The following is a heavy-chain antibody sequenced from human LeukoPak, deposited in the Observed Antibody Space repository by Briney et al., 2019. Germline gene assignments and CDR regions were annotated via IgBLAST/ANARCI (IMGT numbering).Heavy chain of an antibody. J-gene: IGHJ5*02. CDR2: INHSGST. D-gene: IGHD6-19*01. Sequence: SETLSLTCAVYGGSFSGYYWSWIRQPPGKGLEWIGEINHSGSTNYNPSLKSRVTISVDTSKNQFSLKLSSVTAADTAVYYCASQAGIAVAGTGWLDPWGQGTLVTVSS. CDR3: ASQAGIAVAGTGWLDP. CDR1: GGSFSGYY. V-gene: IGHV4-34*01.